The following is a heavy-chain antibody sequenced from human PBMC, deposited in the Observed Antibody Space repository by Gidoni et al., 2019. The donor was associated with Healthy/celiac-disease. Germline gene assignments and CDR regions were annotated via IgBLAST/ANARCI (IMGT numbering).Heavy chain of an antibody. CDR2: ISSSSSYI. J-gene: IGHJ6*03. V-gene: IGHV3-21*01. CDR3: ARGGMITFGGVIDYYYYMDV. Sequence: EVQLVESGGGLVKPGGSLRLSCAASGFTFSSHSMNWVRQAPGKGLEWVSSISSSSSYIYYADSVKGRFTISRDNAKNSLYLQMNSLRAEDTAVYYCARGGMITFGGVIDYYYYMDVWGKGTTVTVSS. D-gene: IGHD3-16*02. CDR1: GFTFSSHS.